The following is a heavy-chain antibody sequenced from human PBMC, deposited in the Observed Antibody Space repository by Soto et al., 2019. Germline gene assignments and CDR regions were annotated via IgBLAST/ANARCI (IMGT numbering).Heavy chain of an antibody. CDR3: ARVGHCSGTSCYPFDF. D-gene: IGHD2-2*01. CDR1: GYTFTDYY. CDR2: INPNSGGT. J-gene: IGHJ4*02. V-gene: IGHV1-2*02. Sequence: ASVKVSCKASGYTFTDYYMHWVRQAPGQGLEWMGWINPNSGGTNSAQQFQGRVTMTRDTSISTAYMELSGLKSDDTAVYYCARVGHCSGTSCYPFDFWGQGALVTVSS.